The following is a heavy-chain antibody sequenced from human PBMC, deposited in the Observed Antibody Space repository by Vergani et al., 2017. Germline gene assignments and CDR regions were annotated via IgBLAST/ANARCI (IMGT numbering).Heavy chain of an antibody. CDR3: AKDWGCAPDSTGVARGLIDC. Sequence: QVQLVESGGGVVQPGTSMRLSCAASGFTFRSYAMHWVRQAPGKGLEWVAVMSYDGNKSSFADSVKGRFTVSRDSSKRTQYLQMNSLRAEDTAVYYCAKDWGCAPDSTGVARGLIDCWVEGTLVVVSS. CDR2: MSYDGNKS. D-gene: IGHD3-16*01. CDR1: GFTFRSYA. V-gene: IGHV3-30*18. J-gene: IGHJ4*02.